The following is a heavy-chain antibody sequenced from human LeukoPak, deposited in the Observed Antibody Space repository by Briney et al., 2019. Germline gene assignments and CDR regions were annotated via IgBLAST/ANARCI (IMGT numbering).Heavy chain of an antibody. CDR1: GFTFSSYA. Sequence: GGSLRLSCAASGFTFSSYAMSWVRQAPGKGLEWVSAISGSGGSTYYADSVKGRFTISRDNSKNTLYLQMNSLRAEDTAVYYCARPYCSGGSCYSQVALWGQETLVTVSS. CDR3: ARPYCSGGSCYSQVAL. CDR2: ISGSGGST. V-gene: IGHV3-23*01. D-gene: IGHD2-15*01. J-gene: IGHJ4*02.